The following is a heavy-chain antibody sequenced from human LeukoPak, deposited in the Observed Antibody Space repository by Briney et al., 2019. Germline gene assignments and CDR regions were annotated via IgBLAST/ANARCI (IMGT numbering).Heavy chain of an antibody. CDR1: GFTFSTYW. CDR3: TRAGCSGSGCDSDRAIDI. J-gene: IGHJ3*02. V-gene: IGHV3-7*04. Sequence: QPGGSLRLSCAASGFTFSTYWRSWLPPAQGKGREGGANINYDGREKYTRGAEKGQFTISRENAKTSLYLQMNRLRAGDTAVYYCTRAGCSGSGCDSDRAIDIWGQGTTVAVSS. CDR2: INYDGREK. D-gene: IGHD2-15*01.